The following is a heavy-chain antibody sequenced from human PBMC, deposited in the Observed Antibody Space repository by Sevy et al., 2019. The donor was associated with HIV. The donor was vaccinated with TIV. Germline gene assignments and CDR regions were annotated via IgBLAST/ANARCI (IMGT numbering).Heavy chain of an antibody. V-gene: IGHV1-2*02. J-gene: IGHJ4*02. CDR2: INPNSGGT. CDR3: ARLPVFCSSTSCNSELQYYFDY. D-gene: IGHD2-2*01. CDR1: GYTFTGYY. Sequence: ASVKVSCKASGYTFTGYYMHWVRQAPGQGLEWMGWINPNSGGTNYAEKFQGRVTMTRDTSISTVYMELGRLRSDDTAVYYCARLPVFCSSTSCNSELQYYFDYWGQGTLVTVS.